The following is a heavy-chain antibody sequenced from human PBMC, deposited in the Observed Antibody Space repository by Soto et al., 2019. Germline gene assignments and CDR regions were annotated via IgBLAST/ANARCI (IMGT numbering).Heavy chain of an antibody. V-gene: IGHV2-5*01. J-gene: IGHJ4*02. CDR1: GFSLSTSGLG. Sequence: QITLKESGPTLLRPTQTLTLTCTFSGFSLSTSGLGVGCLRQPPGTALEWPALIYWNDDKRYSPSLKARLTITKGTSKNQAVLTMNSMDPVDAATYYWAHRPSGWYLFDYLVQGTLVTVSS. CDR2: IYWNDDK. CDR3: AHRPSGWYLFDY. D-gene: IGHD6-19*01.